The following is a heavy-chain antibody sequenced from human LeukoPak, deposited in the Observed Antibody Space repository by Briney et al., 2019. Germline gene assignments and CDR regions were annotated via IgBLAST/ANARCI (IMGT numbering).Heavy chain of an antibody. CDR2: IYHSGST. CDR3: ARDKVVRGVIISGILGFDP. V-gene: IGHV4-38-2*02. D-gene: IGHD3-10*01. Sequence: PSETLSLTCNFSAVSVSRHFWSWIRQPPGKGLEWIGSIYHSGSTYYNPSLKSRVTISVDTSKNQFSLKLSSVTAADTAVYYCARDKVVRGVIISGILGFDPWGQGTLVTVSS. J-gene: IGHJ5*02. CDR1: AVSVSRHF.